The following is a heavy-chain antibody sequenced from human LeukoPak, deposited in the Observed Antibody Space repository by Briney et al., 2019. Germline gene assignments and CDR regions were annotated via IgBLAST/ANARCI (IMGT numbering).Heavy chain of an antibody. D-gene: IGHD6-13*01. CDR2: IIPILGIA. J-gene: IGHJ4*02. V-gene: IGHV1-69*04. CDR3: ARIAAAGSFDY. CDR1: GGTFSSYA. Sequence: ASVKVSCKASGGTFSSYAISWERQAPGQGLEWMGRIIPILGIANYAQKFQGRVTITADKSTSTAYMELSSLRSEDTAVYYCARIAAAGSFDYWGQGTLVTVSS.